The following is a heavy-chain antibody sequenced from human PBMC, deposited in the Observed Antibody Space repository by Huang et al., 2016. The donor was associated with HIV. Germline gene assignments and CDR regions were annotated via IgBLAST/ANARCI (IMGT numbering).Heavy chain of an antibody. CDR3: ARLPGSITMIRGVITDPY. V-gene: IGHV4-39*02. J-gene: IGHJ4*02. Sequence: QLQLQESGPGLVKPSETLSLTCTVSGGSIRSDNYYWGWIRQPPGKGLEWIGIIYYSGSTYDNPSLKRRVTITVDTSKNHFSLRMRSVTAADTAVYYCARLPGSITMIRGVITDPYWGQGTLVTVSS. CDR1: GGSIRSDNYY. CDR2: IYYSGST. D-gene: IGHD3-10*01.